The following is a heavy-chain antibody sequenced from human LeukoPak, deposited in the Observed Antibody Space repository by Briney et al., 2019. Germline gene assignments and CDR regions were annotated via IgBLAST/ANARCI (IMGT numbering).Heavy chain of an antibody. V-gene: IGHV4-34*01. J-gene: IGHJ4*02. D-gene: IGHD2-2*01. CDR2: INHSGST. CDR3: ARDIVVVPAEKTLDY. CDR1: GGSFSGYY. Sequence: MTSETLSLTCAVYGGSFSGYYWSWIRQPPGKGLEWIGEINHSGSTNYNPSLKSRVTISVDTSKNQFSLKLSSVTAADTAVYYCARDIVVVPAEKTLDYWGQGTLVTVSS.